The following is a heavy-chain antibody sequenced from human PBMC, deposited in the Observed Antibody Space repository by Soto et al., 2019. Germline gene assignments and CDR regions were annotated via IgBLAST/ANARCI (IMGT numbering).Heavy chain of an antibody. CDR3: AKENKYSSSWLFDY. CDR2: ISGSGGST. V-gene: IGHV3-23*01. D-gene: IGHD6-13*01. Sequence: GGSLRLSCAASGFTFSDYYMSWIRQAPGKGLEWVSAISGSGGSTYYADSVKGRFTISRDNSKNTLYLQMNSLRAEDTAVYYCAKENKYSSSWLFDYWGQGTLVTVSS. J-gene: IGHJ4*02. CDR1: GFTFSDYY.